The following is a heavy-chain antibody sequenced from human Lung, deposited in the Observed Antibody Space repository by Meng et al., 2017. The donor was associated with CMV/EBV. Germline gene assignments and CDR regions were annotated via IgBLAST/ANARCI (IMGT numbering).Heavy chain of an antibody. D-gene: IGHD2-21*02. CDR2: ITSGKNYI. V-gene: IGHV3-21*01. J-gene: IGHJ4*02. Sequence: GESLRISCAASGFTFSSYSMSWVRQAPGKGLEWVSSITSGKNYIYYADSVRGRFTISRDNAKNSLYLQMNSMRAEDTAVYYCARDWGLRPADIDYWGQGTLVTVSS. CDR3: ARDWGLRPADIDY. CDR1: GFTFSSYS.